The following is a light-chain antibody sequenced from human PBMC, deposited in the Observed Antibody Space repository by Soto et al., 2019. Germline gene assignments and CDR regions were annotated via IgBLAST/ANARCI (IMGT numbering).Light chain of an antibody. J-gene: IGKJ1*01. V-gene: IGKV3-20*01. CDR2: GAS. Sequence: EIVLTQSPGTLSLSPGESGTLSCRASQSLGTNFLAWFQQKPGKDPRLLIYGASTRATGIPDRFSGSGSGTDFTLTITSLEPEDSAVYYCQHYGDSPRTFGQGTKVQIK. CDR1: QSLGTNF. CDR3: QHYGDSPRT.